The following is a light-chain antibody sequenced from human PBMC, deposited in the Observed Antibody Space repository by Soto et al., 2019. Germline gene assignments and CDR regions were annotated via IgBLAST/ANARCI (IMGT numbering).Light chain of an antibody. J-gene: IGKJ1*01. CDR1: QRISSY. Sequence: DIQMTQFLSSLSASIGDRVTITCRTSQRISSYLNWYQQKPGKAPNLLISSASTLQSGVPSRFIGSGSGTDFALTISSLQSEDLATYYCQLSYISWTFGQGTKVDIK. CDR3: QLSYISWT. V-gene: IGKV1-39*01. CDR2: SAS.